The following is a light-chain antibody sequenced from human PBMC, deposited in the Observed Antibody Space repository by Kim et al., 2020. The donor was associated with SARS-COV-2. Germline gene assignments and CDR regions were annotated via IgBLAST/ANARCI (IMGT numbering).Light chain of an antibody. J-gene: IGLJ2*01. Sequence: VNEEQTASITCSGDKLGDKYACWYQKKPGQSPVLVIYQDNKRTSGIPERFSGSNSGNTATLTISGTQAMDEADYYCQAWDSSTAVFGGGTQLTVL. CDR1: KLGDKY. CDR2: QDN. CDR3: QAWDSSTAV. V-gene: IGLV3-1*01.